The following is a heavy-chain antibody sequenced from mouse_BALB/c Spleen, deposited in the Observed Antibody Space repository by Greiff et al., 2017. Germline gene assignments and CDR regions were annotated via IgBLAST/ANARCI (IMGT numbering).Heavy chain of an antibody. J-gene: IGHJ2*01. CDR2: IDPYNGGT. Sequence: VQLQQSGPELVKPGASVKISCKASGYSFTGYNMNWVKQSNGKSLEWIGNIDPYNGGTSYNQKFKGKATLTVDKSSSTAYMQLKSLTSEDSAVYCCARASSTYFDYWGQGTTLTVSS. D-gene: IGHD1-1*01. CDR1: GYSFTGYN. CDR3: ARASSTYFDY. V-gene: IGHV1S135*01.